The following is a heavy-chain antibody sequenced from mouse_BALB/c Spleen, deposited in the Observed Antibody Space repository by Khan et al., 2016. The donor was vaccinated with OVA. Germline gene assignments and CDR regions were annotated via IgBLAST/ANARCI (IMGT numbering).Heavy chain of an antibody. D-gene: IGHD1-2*01. CDR2: ISYSGST. J-gene: IGHJ2*01. CDR3: ARTARIKY. V-gene: IGHV3-2*02. CDR1: GYSITSGYG. Sequence: VQLQQSGPGLVKPSQSLSLTCTVTGYSITSGYGWNWIRKFPGNKLEWMGYISYSGSTNYNPYLKSRISITRDTSKNQFFLQWNSVTTEDTATYYCARTARIKYWGQGTTLTVSS.